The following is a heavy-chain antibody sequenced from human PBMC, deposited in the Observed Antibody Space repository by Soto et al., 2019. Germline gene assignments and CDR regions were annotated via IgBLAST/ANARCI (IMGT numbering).Heavy chain of an antibody. Sequence: SGPTLVNPTETLTLTCTVSGFSLSTARMGVSWIRQPPGKALEWLAHIFSNDEKSYSTSLKSRLTISKDTSKSQVVLTMTNMDPVDTATYYCARIPEQQLEYHYYFDYWGQGTLVTVSS. CDR1: GFSLSTARMG. CDR2: IFSNDEK. J-gene: IGHJ4*02. V-gene: IGHV2-26*01. D-gene: IGHD6-13*01. CDR3: ARIPEQQLEYHYYFDY.